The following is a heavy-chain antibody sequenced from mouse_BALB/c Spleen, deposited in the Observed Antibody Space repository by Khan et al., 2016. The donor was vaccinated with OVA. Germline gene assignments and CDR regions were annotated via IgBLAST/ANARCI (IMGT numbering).Heavy chain of an antibody. D-gene: IGHD2-14*01. CDR1: GYTFNSYT. Sequence: VQLQQSGAELARPGASVKMSCKASGYTFNSYTIHWIKKRPGQGLEWIGYINPSNGYTNYNQKFKDKATLTTDKSSTTAYLQLSSLTSDDSAVYNCVRDGADHRNDGWFAYWGQGTLVTVSA. CDR3: VRDGADHRNDGWFAY. V-gene: IGHV1-4*01. CDR2: INPSNGYT. J-gene: IGHJ3*01.